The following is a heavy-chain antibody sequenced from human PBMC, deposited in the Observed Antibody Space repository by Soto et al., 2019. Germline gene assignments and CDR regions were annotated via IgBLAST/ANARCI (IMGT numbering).Heavy chain of an antibody. CDR3: ARGSGYYGSGSRFWFFDL. CDR1: GGPFSGYY. D-gene: IGHD3-10*01. J-gene: IGHJ2*01. V-gene: IGHV4-34*01. Sequence: QVQLQQWGAGLLKPSETLSLTCAVYGGPFSGYYWSWIRQPPGKGLEWIGEISHSGSANYNPSLKRRVTISVDTSKNQFSLKLNSVTAADTAVYYCARGSGYYGSGSRFWFFDLWGRGTLVTVSS. CDR2: ISHSGSA.